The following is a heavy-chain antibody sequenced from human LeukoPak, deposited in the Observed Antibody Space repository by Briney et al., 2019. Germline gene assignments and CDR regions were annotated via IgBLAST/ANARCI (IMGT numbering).Heavy chain of an antibody. CDR2: IYYSADT. V-gene: IGHV4-59*12. CDR3: SRESGPYCPFGH. J-gene: IGHJ5*02. CDR1: GGSISSYY. Sequence: LSLTCTVSGGSISSYYWTWIRQPPGEGLEWIGYIYYSADTNYNPSLKGRVTISVGTSEKRFSLKLSPVTAADTAVYYCSRESGPYCPFGHWGQGTMVAVTS. D-gene: IGHD1-26*01.